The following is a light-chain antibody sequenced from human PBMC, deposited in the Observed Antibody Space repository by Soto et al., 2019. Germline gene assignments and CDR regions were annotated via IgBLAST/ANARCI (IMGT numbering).Light chain of an antibody. CDR2: LEGSGSY. Sequence: QLVLTQSSSASGSLGSSVKLTCTLSSGHSSYIIAWHQQQPGKAPRYLMKLEGSGSYNKGSGVPDRFSGCSSGADRYLTISILQFEDEADYYCETWDSNSWVFGGGTKLTVL. CDR3: ETWDSNSWV. V-gene: IGLV4-60*01. CDR1: SGHSSYI. J-gene: IGLJ3*02.